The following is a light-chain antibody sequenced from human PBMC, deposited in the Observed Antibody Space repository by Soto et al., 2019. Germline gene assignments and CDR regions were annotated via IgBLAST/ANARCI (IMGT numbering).Light chain of an antibody. CDR1: QSVNTNY. Sequence: EIVLTQSPGTLSLSPGERATLSCRASQSVNTNYLGWYQQKSGQAPRLLIYGASSRATGIPDRFSGTGSGTDFTLTISRLEPEDFAAYFCQQYGSSPITFGQGTRLEMK. CDR2: GAS. CDR3: QQYGSSPIT. V-gene: IGKV3-20*01. J-gene: IGKJ5*01.